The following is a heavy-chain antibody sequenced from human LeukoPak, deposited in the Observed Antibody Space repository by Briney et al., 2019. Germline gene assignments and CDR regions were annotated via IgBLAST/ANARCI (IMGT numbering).Heavy chain of an antibody. V-gene: IGHV3-7*01. J-gene: IGHJ4*02. CDR2: INSDGSEK. Sequence: GGSLRLSCAASGFTFNNYAMSWVRQAPGKGLEWVAHINSDGSEKNYVDSVKGRFTISRDNARNSQFLQMISLRAEDTAVYYCASGGGWVFFNWGQGTLVTVSS. CDR3: ASGGGWVFFN. D-gene: IGHD6-19*01. CDR1: GFTFNNYA.